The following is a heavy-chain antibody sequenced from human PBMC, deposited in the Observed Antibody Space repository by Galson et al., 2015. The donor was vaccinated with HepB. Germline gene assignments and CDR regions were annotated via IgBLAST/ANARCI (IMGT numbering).Heavy chain of an antibody. Sequence: TLSLTCAVSGGSISSGGYSWSWIRQPPGKGLEWIGYIYHSGSTYYNPSLKSRVTISVDRSKNQFSLKLSSVTAADTAVYYCARGPGDTAMAGSHYYYYYGMDVWGQGTTVTVSS. CDR2: IYHSGST. J-gene: IGHJ6*02. CDR1: GGSISSGGYS. CDR3: ARGPGDTAMAGSHYYYYYGMDV. D-gene: IGHD5-18*01. V-gene: IGHV4-30-2*01.